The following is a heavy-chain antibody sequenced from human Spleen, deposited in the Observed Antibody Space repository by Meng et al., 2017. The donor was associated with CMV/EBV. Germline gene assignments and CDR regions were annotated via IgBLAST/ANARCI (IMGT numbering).Heavy chain of an antibody. J-gene: IGHJ4*02. CDR3: ASQARIGGWYDY. D-gene: IGHD6-19*01. CDR2: INPNSGGT. V-gene: IGHV1-2*02. CDR1: GYTFTGCY. Sequence: SCKASGYTFTGCYMHWVRQAPGQGLEWMGWINPNSGGTNYAQKFQGRVTMTRDTSISTAYMELSRLRSDDTAVYYCASQARIGGWYDYWGQGTLVTVSS.